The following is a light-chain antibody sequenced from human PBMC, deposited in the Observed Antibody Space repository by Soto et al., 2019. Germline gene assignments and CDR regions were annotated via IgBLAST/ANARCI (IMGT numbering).Light chain of an antibody. CDR2: EAS. Sequence: EIVLTQSPATLSLSPGERATLSCRASQSVSSFLAWYQQKPGQAPRLLIYEASNRATGIPARFSGSGSGTDYTLTVSSLEPEDFAVYYCQQRSNWPPTLGGGTKVEIK. CDR1: QSVSSF. V-gene: IGKV3-11*01. CDR3: QQRSNWPPT. J-gene: IGKJ4*01.